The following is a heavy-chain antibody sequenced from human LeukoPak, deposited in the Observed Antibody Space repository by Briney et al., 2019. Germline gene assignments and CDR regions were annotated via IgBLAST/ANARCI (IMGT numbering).Heavy chain of an antibody. Sequence: GGSLRLSCEASGFTFSSYEMNWVRQAPGKGLEWASYISSSGSTIYYADSVKGRFTISRDNAKNSLYLQMNSLRAEDTAVYYCARGGYGDYVRVDYWGQGTLVTVSS. CDR3: ARGGYGDYVRVDY. CDR2: ISSSGSTI. CDR1: GFTFSSYE. J-gene: IGHJ4*02. D-gene: IGHD4-17*01. V-gene: IGHV3-48*03.